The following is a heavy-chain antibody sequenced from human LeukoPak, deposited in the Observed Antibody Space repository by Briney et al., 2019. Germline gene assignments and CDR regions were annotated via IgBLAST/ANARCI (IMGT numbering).Heavy chain of an antibody. J-gene: IGHJ6*02. Sequence: GGSLRLSCAASGFTFSSYSMNWVRQAPGKGLEWVSSISSSSSYIYYADSVKGRFTISRDNAKNSLYLQMNSLRAEDTAVYYCARDIVDTAMVTFELDYYYGMDVWGQGTTVTVSS. D-gene: IGHD5-18*01. CDR1: GFTFSSYS. CDR3: ARDIVDTAMVTFELDYYYGMDV. CDR2: ISSSSSYI. V-gene: IGHV3-21*01.